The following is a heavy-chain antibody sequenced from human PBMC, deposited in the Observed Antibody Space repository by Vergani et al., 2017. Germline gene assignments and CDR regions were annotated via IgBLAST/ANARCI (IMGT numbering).Heavy chain of an antibody. Sequence: QVQLQESGPGLVKPSQTLSLTCTVSGGSINSHNYYWSWIRQPAGKGLEWIGRIHTSGSTNYNPSLKSRVTMSEDTSKNQFSLNLTSVTGADTAVYFCERGSCLVGSCYKPLFDYWVQGILVTVSS. J-gene: IGHJ4*02. V-gene: IGHV4-61*02. CDR3: ERGSCLVGSCYKPLFDY. CDR2: IHTSGST. CDR1: GGSINSHNYY. D-gene: IGHD2-15*01.